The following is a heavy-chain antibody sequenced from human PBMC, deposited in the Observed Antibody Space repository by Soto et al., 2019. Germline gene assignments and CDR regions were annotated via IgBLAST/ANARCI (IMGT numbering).Heavy chain of an antibody. CDR3: ARYCRSSSCPGGAFDY. CDR1: GGSFSGYY. D-gene: IGHD2-2*01. J-gene: IGHJ4*02. V-gene: IGHV4-34*01. Sequence: QVQLQQWGAGLLKPSEALSLTCAVYGGSFSGYYWSWIRQPPGKGLQWIGEINNSGNTKYNPSLTSRVTISVDRSRNQFSLKLNSMTAADTAVYYCARYCRSSSCPGGAFDYWGQGTLVTVCS. CDR2: INNSGNT.